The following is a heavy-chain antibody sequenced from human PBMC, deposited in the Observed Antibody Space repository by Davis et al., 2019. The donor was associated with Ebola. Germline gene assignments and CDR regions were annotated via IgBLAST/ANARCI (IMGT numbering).Heavy chain of an antibody. Sequence: GESLKISCAASGFTFSSYAMSWVRQAPGKGLEWVSAISGSGVSTYYADSVKGRFTISRDNSKNTLYLQMNSLRAEDTAVYYCAKDGSGVPAARYYYYGMDVWGQGTTVTVSS. J-gene: IGHJ6*02. CDR3: AKDGSGVPAARYYYYGMDV. CDR1: GFTFSSYA. D-gene: IGHD2-2*01. V-gene: IGHV3-23*01. CDR2: ISGSGVST.